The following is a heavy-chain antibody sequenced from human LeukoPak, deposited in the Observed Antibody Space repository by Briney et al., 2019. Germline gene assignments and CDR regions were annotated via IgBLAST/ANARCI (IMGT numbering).Heavy chain of an antibody. J-gene: IGHJ5*02. CDR2: INPKSGVT. V-gene: IGHV1-2*02. CDR1: GYTFTGYY. Sequence: ASVKVSCKASGYTFTGYYMHWVRQALGQGLEWMGWINPKSGVTNYAQKFQGRVTMTRDTSINTAYMELSRLTSDDTAIYYCARDLESRRYGSGSYSAFDPWGQGTLVTVSS. CDR3: ARDLESRRYGSGSYSAFDP. D-gene: IGHD3-10*01.